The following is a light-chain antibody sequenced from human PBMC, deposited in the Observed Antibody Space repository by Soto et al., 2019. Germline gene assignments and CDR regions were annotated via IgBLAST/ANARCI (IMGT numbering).Light chain of an antibody. CDR1: HSISSW. V-gene: IGKV1-5*03. CDR2: KAS. CDR3: QQYNSYPWT. J-gene: IGKJ1*01. Sequence: DIQMTQSPSTLSASVGDRVTITCRASHSISSWLAWYQQKPGKAPKLLIYKASSLESGVPSRFSGSGSGTEFTLTIRSLQPDDCATYYCQQYNSYPWTFGQGTKVEIK.